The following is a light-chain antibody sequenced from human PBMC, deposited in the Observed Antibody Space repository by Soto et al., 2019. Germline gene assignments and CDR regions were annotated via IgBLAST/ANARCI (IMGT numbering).Light chain of an antibody. Sequence: QSALTQPTPASGSPGQSVTISCTGTRSDIGGYNYVSWYQQHPGKAPKLVIYAVTKRPSGVPDRFSGSKSGNTASLTVSGLQADDEADYYCSSYAGSDIFVFGTGTKVTVL. J-gene: IGLJ1*01. CDR1: RSDIGGYNY. V-gene: IGLV2-8*01. CDR2: AVT. CDR3: SSYAGSDIFV.